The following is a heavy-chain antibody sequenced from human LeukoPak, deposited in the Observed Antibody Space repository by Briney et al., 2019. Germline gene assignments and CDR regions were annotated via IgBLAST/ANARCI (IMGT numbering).Heavy chain of an antibody. J-gene: IGHJ3*02. CDR3: ARDYYYGSGSYSDDAFDI. D-gene: IGHD3-10*01. CDR2: IYTSGST. V-gene: IGHV4-4*07. CDR1: GGSISSYY. Sequence: LETLSLTCTVSGGSISSYYWSWIRQPAGKGLEWIGRIYTSGSTNYNPSLKSRVTMSVDTSKNQFSLKLSSVTAADTAVYYCARDYYYGSGSYSDDAFDIWGQGTMVTVSS.